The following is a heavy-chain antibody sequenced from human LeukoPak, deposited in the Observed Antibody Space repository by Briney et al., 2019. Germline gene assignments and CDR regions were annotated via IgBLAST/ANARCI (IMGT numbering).Heavy chain of an antibody. J-gene: IGHJ1*01. Sequence: GGSLRLSCAASGFTFDGYSMSWVRQAPGKGLEWVSAISGSRRRTYYADSVKGRFTSSRDNSKNSLYLQMNSLRADDTAVYYCAKLLIVDGDYTFQHWGEGTLVTVSS. V-gene: IGHV3-23*01. CDR3: AKLLIVDGDYTFQH. D-gene: IGHD4-17*01. CDR2: ISGSRRRT. CDR1: GFTFDGYS.